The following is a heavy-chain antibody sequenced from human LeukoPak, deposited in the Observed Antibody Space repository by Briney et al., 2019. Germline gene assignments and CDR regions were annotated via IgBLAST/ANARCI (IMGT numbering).Heavy chain of an antibody. V-gene: IGHV1-8*01. D-gene: IGHD6-19*01. CDR3: ARAGGVSSGWYVGY. J-gene: IGHJ4*02. CDR2: MNPNSGNT. Sequence: ASVKVSCKASGYTFTSYDINWVRQATGQGLEWMGWMNPNSGNTGYAQRFQGRVTMTRNTSISTAYMELSSLRSEDTAVYYCARAGGVSSGWYVGYWGQGTLVTVSS. CDR1: GYTFTSYD.